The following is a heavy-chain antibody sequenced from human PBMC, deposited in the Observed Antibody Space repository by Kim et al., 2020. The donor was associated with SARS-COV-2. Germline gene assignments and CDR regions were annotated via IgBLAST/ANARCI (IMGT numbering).Heavy chain of an antibody. D-gene: IGHD3-22*01. J-gene: IGHJ4*02. Sequence: LEGRFTISRDNSKTTLFLQMNSLRTEDTALYYCVKEAAFTTIVVDYYFDYWGQGTLVTVSS. CDR3: VKEAAFTTIVVDYYFDY. V-gene: IGHV3-30*02.